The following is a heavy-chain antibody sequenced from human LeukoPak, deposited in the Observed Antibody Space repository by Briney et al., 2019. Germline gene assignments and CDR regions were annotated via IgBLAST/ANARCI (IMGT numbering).Heavy chain of an antibody. CDR2: ISNNGGST. Sequence: GGSLRLYCAASGFTFSGFAMTWVRQAPGKGLEWVSTISNNGGSTYYADSVKGRFTISRDNSKNTLYLQMNSLRAEDTAVYFCAKTMGAIDHDYWGQGTLVTVSS. J-gene: IGHJ4*02. V-gene: IGHV3-23*01. CDR3: AKTMGAIDHDY. CDR1: GFTFSGFA. D-gene: IGHD1-26*01.